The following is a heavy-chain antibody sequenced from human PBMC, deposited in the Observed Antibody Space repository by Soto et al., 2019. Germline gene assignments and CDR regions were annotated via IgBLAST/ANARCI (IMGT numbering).Heavy chain of an antibody. Sequence: SVKVSCKASGGTFSSYAISWVRQAPGQGLEWMGGIIPIFGAANYAQKFQGRVTITADESTSTAYMELSSLRSEDTAVYYCARWSSGDRDFDYWGQGTLVTVSS. CDR3: ARWSSGDRDFDY. CDR1: GGTFSSYA. D-gene: IGHD3-10*01. J-gene: IGHJ4*02. V-gene: IGHV1-69*13. CDR2: IIPIFGAA.